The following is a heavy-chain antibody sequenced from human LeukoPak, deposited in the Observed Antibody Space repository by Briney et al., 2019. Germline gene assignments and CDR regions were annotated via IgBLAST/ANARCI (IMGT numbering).Heavy chain of an antibody. Sequence: GGSLRLSCAASGFTFSSYWMSWVRQAPGKGLEWVANIKQDGSEKYYVDSVKGRFTISRDNAKNSLYLQMNSLRAEDTAVYYCAKDYLWFGDPQDYWGQGTLVTVSS. J-gene: IGHJ4*02. CDR1: GFTFSSYW. V-gene: IGHV3-7*03. D-gene: IGHD3-10*01. CDR2: IKQDGSEK. CDR3: AKDYLWFGDPQDY.